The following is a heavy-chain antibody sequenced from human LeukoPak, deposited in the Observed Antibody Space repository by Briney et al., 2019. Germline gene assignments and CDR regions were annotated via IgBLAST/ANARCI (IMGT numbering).Heavy chain of an antibody. CDR1: GFTFSSHA. CDR2: ISGYGDRT. J-gene: IGHJ4*02. CDR3: TTSDRQFCSPSSCYMPFDY. V-gene: IGHV3-23*01. Sequence: GGSLRLSCAASGFTFSSHAMSWVRQAPGKGLEWVSVISGYGDRTYYADSVKGRFTISRDKSKSTLYLQMNSLKSDDTAVYYCTTSDRQFCSPSSCYMPFDYWGQGSLVTVSS. D-gene: IGHD2-2*02.